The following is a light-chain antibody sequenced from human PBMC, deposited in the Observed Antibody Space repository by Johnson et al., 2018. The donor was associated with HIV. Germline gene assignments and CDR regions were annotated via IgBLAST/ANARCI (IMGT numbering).Light chain of an antibody. J-gene: IGLJ1*01. CDR3: GTWDSSLSAGRGV. V-gene: IGLV1-51*02. Sequence: QSVFTQPPSVSAAPGQKVTISCSGSSSNIGNNYVSWYQQLPGTAPKLLIYENNKRPSGIPDRFSGSKSGTSATLGIPGLQTGGEADYYCGTWDSSLSAGRGVFGTGTKVTVL. CDR2: ENN. CDR1: SSNIGNNY.